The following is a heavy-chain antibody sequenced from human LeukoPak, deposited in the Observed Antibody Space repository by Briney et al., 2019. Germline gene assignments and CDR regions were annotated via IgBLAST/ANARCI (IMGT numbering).Heavy chain of an antibody. V-gene: IGHV1-69*13. J-gene: IGHJ4*02. CDR3: ARGYDSSGYVDY. Sequence: AVKVSCKPSVGTLSSYAISWVPHAPGERREWRGGSIPCFGTANYAQKFQGRVPITADEYTSTAYMELSSLRSEDTAVYYCARGYDSSGYVDYWGQGTLVTVSS. CDR2: SIPCFGTA. D-gene: IGHD3-22*01. CDR1: VGTLSSYA.